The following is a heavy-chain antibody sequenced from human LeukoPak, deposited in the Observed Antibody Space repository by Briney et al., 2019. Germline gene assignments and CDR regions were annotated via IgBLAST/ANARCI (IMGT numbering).Heavy chain of an antibody. CDR2: IYYSGST. CDR3: ARGLMMAVAGRGEFHY. V-gene: IGHV4-59*01. J-gene: IGHJ4*02. D-gene: IGHD6-13*01. CDR1: GGSISSYY. Sequence: SETLSLTCIVSGGSISSYYWSWIRQPPGKGLEWIGYIYYSGSTNYNPSLKSRVTISVDTSKNQFSLKLSSVSAADTAVYYCARGLMMAVAGRGEFHYWGQGTLVTVSS.